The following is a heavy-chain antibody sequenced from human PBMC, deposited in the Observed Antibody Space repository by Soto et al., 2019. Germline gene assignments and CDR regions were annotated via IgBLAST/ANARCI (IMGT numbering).Heavy chain of an antibody. CDR1: GFSFTTYV. Sequence: QVQLVESGGGVVQPGRSLRLSCAASGFSFTTYVMHWVRQAPGTGLEWVAVISHDGSYKYYGDAVKGRFTISRDTSKNAVYLEMNSLRPADTAVYYCAKGLLAIVGTTLPSNAFNIWGQGTIVTVSS. V-gene: IGHV3-30*18. CDR3: AKGLLAIVGTTLPSNAFNI. J-gene: IGHJ3*02. D-gene: IGHD1-26*01. CDR2: ISHDGSYK.